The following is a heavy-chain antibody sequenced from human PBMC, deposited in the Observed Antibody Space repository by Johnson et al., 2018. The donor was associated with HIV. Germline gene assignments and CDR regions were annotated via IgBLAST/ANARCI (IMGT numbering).Heavy chain of an antibody. CDR3: ARGPILEWLSGDGFDM. J-gene: IGHJ3*02. CDR1: GFTFSSYG. V-gene: IGHV3-30*03. CDR2: ISYDGSNK. D-gene: IGHD3-3*01. Sequence: QVQLVESGGGVVQPGRSLRLSCAASGFTFSSYGMHWVRQAPGKGLEWVAVISYDGSNKYYADSVKGRFTISRDNSKNTLYLQMNSLRAEDTAVYYCARGPILEWLSGDGFDMWGQGTMVTVSS.